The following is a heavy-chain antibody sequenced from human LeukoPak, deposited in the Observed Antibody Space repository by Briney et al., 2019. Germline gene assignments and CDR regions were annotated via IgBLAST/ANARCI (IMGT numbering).Heavy chain of an antibody. V-gene: IGHV3-11*01. J-gene: IGHJ4*02. CDR2: IGNSDSTI. CDR3: ARHQVVPSKRPFDY. CDR1: GFTFSDYF. D-gene: IGHD2-2*01. Sequence: GGSLRLSCAASGFTFSDYFMSWIRQAPGRGREWVSYIGNSDSTIYYADSVKGRFTISRDSAKNSLYLQMNSLRAEDTSVYYCARHQVVPSKRPFDYWGQGTLVTVSS.